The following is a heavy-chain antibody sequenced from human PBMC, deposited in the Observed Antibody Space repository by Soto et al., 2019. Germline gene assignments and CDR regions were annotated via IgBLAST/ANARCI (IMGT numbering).Heavy chain of an antibody. Sequence: ASEILSLTCAVYGGSFSGYYWSWIRQPPGKGLEWIGEINHSGSTNYNPSLKSRVTISVDTSKNQFSLKLSSVTAADTAVYYCARPDTGMDVWGKGTTVTVSS. CDR3: ARPDTGMDV. CDR2: INHSGST. D-gene: IGHD5-18*01. J-gene: IGHJ6*03. V-gene: IGHV4-34*01. CDR1: GGSFSGYY.